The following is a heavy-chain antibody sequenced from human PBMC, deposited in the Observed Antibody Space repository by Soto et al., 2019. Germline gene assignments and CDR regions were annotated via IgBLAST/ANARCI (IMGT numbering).Heavy chain of an antibody. V-gene: IGHV3-15*01. CDR1: GFTFSNAW. Sequence: GGSLRLSCAASGFTFSNAWMSWVRQAPGKGLEWVGRIKSKTDGGTTDYAAPVKGRFTISRDDSKNTLYLQMNSLKTEDTAVDYCTAAEDSSGYYYDYWGQGTLGTVSS. D-gene: IGHD3-22*01. CDR2: IKSKTDGGTT. J-gene: IGHJ4*02. CDR3: TAAEDSSGYYYDY.